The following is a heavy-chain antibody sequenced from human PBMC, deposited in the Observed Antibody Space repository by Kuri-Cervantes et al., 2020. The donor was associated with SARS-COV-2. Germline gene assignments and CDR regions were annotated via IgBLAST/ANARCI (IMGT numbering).Heavy chain of an antibody. J-gene: IGHJ5*02. CDR2: IWYDGSNK. D-gene: IGHD1-26*01. CDR3: ARDLNWVGDGSYLWVWFDP. V-gene: IGHV3-33*08. Sequence: LSLTCAASGFTFSSYGMHWVRQAPGKGLEWVAVIWYDGSNKYYADSVKGRFTISRDNSKNTLYLQMNSLRAEDTAVYYCARDLNWVGDGSYLWVWFDPWGQGTLVTVSS. CDR1: GFTFSSYG.